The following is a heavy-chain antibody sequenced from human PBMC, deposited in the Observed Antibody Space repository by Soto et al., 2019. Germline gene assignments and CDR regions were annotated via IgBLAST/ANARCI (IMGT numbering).Heavy chain of an antibody. Sequence: SETLSLTCAVNGGSLSGYYWSWIRQSPGKGLEWIGEINHRGSSDYNPSLKSRVTISIDASKNHVTLELTSVTAADTAVYYCARSDNRKSLCGVDVWGQGTAVTVSS. CDR3: ARSDNRKSLCGVDV. CDR2: INHRGSS. J-gene: IGHJ6*02. CDR1: GGSLSGYY. V-gene: IGHV4-34*01.